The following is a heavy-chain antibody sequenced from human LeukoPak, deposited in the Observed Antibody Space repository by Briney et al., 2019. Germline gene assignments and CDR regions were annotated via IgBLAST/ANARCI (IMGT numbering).Heavy chain of an antibody. V-gene: IGHV3-23*01. CDR2: LSGSGDDT. Sequence: GGSLRLSCAASGFTFSTYAMSWVRQAPGRGLEWVSSLSGSGDDTYYADSVKGRFTISRANSENTLYLQMNSLRAEDTAIYYCAKVHVAAAGTGYWGQGTLVTVSS. CDR3: AKVHVAAAGTGY. J-gene: IGHJ4*02. D-gene: IGHD6-13*01. CDR1: GFTFSTYA.